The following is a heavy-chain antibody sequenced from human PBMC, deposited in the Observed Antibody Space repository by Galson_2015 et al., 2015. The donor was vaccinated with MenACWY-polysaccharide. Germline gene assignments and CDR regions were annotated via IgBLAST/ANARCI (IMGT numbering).Heavy chain of an antibody. CDR3: ASGRYGLHV. CDR2: IYYSGST. Sequence: SETLSLTCTASGGSISSSSYYWGWIRQPPGEGLEWIGSIYYSGSTYYNPSLKSRVTISVDTSKNQFSLKLSSVTAADTAVYYCASGRYGLHVWGQGTTVTVSS. J-gene: IGHJ6*02. CDR1: GGSISSSSYY. V-gene: IGHV4-39*01.